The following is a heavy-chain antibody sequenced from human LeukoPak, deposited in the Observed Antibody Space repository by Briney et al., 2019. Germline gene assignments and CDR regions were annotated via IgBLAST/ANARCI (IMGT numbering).Heavy chain of an antibody. CDR2: INPNSGGT. V-gene: IGHV1-2*02. CDR3: ARDRGASGSSYGY. J-gene: IGHJ4*02. D-gene: IGHD1-26*01. CDR1: GYTFTGYY. Sequence: ASVKVSCKASGYTFTGYYMHWVRQAPGQGLEWMGWINPNSGGTNYAQKFQGRVTMTRDTSISTAYMELSRLRSDDTAVYYCARDRGASGSSYGYWGQGTLVTVSS.